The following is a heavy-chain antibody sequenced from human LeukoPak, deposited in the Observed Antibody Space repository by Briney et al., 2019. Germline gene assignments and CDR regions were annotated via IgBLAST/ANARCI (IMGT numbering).Heavy chain of an antibody. CDR3: ARLKGYYDSSGYYPPDAFDI. V-gene: IGHV4-59*08. D-gene: IGHD3-22*01. CDR2: IYYSGST. CDR1: GGSTSSYY. J-gene: IGHJ3*02. Sequence: SETLSLTCTVSGGSTSSYYWSWIRRPPGKGLEWIGYIYYSGSTNYNPSLKSRVTISVDTSKNQFSLKLSSVTAADTAVCYCARLKGYYDSSGYYPPDAFDIWGQGTMVTVSS.